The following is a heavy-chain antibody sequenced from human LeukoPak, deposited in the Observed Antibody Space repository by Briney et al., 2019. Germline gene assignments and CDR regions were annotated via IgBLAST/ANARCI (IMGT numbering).Heavy chain of an antibody. J-gene: IGHJ3*01. CDR1: GFTFSSYS. V-gene: IGHV3-48*03. CDR2: ISAGGSTI. Sequence: PGGSLRLSCAASGFTFSSYSMNWVRQAPGKGREWVSYISAGGSTIYYADSAKGRFTVSRDNAKNSLFLQMNSLRAEDTAVYYCARPRYCSSISCYFHAFDVWGQGTMVTVSS. D-gene: IGHD2-2*01. CDR3: ARPRYCSSISCYFHAFDV.